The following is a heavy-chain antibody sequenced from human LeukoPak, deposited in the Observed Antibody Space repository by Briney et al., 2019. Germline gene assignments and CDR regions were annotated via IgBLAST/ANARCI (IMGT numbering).Heavy chain of an antibody. J-gene: IGHJ6*03. CDR3: ARAAQHYDFWSVSHLDYMDV. CDR1: GFTFDDYA. D-gene: IGHD3-3*01. CDR2: ISWNSGSI. V-gene: IGHV3-9*01. Sequence: PGGSLRLSCAASGFTFDDYAMHWVRQAPGKGLEWVSGISWNSGSIGYADSVKGRFTISRDNAKNSLSLQMNSLRAEDTAVYYCARAAQHYDFWSVSHLDYMDVWGKGATVTVSS.